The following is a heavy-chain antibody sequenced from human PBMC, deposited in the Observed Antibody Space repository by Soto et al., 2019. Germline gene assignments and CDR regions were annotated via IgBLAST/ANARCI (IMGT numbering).Heavy chain of an antibody. CDR3: VRDGTKTLRDWLDP. Sequence: SETLSLTCTVSGASISGYYWSWIRKSAGKGLEWIGRIYATGTTDYNPSLKSRVMMSVDTSKKQFSLKLRSVTAADTAVYYCVRDGTKTLRDWLDPWGQGISVTVYS. D-gene: IGHD1-1*01. V-gene: IGHV4-4*07. CDR2: IYATGTT. CDR1: GASISGYY. J-gene: IGHJ5*02.